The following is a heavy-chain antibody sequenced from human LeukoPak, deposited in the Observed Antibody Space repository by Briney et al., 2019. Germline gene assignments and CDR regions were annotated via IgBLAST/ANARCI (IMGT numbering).Heavy chain of an antibody. CDR2: INHSGST. D-gene: IGHD3-9*01. V-gene: IGHV4-34*01. CDR3: ARSEYDILTGAIDY. CDR1: GGSFSGYY. J-gene: IGHJ4*02. Sequence: PSETLSLTCAVYGGSFSGYYWSWIRQPPGKGLEWIGEINHSGSTNYNPSLKSRVTISVDTSKNQFSLKLSSVTAADTAVYYCARSEYDILTGAIDYWGQGTLVTVSS.